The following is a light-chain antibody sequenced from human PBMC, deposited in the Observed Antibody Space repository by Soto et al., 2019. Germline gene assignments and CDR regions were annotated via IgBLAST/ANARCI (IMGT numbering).Light chain of an antibody. CDR2: AAS. J-gene: IGKJ1*01. Sequence: EILLTQSPGTLSLSPGERATLSCRASQSVSSYYLAWYQQKTGQAPRLLIYAASTRATGIPDRFSGRGSGTEFILTISRLQSEDFAVYYCQQYDDWPETFGQGTKVDI. CDR3: QQYDDWPET. V-gene: IGKV3-20*01. CDR1: QSVSSYY.